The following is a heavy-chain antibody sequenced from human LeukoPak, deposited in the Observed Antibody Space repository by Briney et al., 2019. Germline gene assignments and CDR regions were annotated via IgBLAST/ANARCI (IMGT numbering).Heavy chain of an antibody. V-gene: IGHV3-23*01. CDR3: AKDRGSGWPQFDY. Sequence: GGSLGLSCAASGFTFSSYSLNWVRQAPGKGLEWVSAISGRGGSTYYADSVKGRFTISRDNSKNTLYLQMNSLRAEDTAVYYCAKDRGSGWPQFDYWGQGTLVTVSS. D-gene: IGHD6-19*01. J-gene: IGHJ4*02. CDR1: GFTFSSYS. CDR2: ISGRGGST.